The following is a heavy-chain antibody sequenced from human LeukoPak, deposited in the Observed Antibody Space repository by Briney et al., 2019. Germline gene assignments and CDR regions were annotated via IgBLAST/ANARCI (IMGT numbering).Heavy chain of an antibody. CDR3: ARGDGYADS. Sequence: VGSLRLSCAASGFTVGNNYMSWVRQAPGKGLEWVSLIYSGGATYHADSVKGRFTISREHSKNTLSMPMNSLRAEDTAVYYCARGDGYADSWGQGTLVTVSS. D-gene: IGHD5-24*01. CDR1: GFTVGNNY. CDR2: IYSGGAT. V-gene: IGHV3-66*01. J-gene: IGHJ4*02.